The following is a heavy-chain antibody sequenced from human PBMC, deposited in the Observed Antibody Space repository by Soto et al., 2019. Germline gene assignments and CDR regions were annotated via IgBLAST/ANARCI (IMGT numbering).Heavy chain of an antibody. CDR3: AREGALKPFSS. CDR2: ITWNGGTI. V-gene: IGHV3-9*01. CDR1: GFAFDDYV. Sequence: PGGSLRLSCAASGFAFDDYVMHWVRQPPGRGLEWVSGITWNGGTIRYVDSVKGRFTISRDNAENSLYLQMNSLRPEDTAVYYCAREGALKPFSSWGQGALVTVSS. J-gene: IGHJ5*02.